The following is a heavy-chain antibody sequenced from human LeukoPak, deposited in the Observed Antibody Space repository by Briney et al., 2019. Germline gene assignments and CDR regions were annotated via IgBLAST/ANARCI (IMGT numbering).Heavy chain of an antibody. V-gene: IGHV4-39*07. CDR1: GVSISSSNSY. J-gene: IGHJ4*02. D-gene: IGHD3-10*01. CDR3: AREYGSGSYHTR. Sequence: TSETLSLTCTVSGVSISSSNSYWGWIRQPPGKGLEWIGSIYYSGNTYYNPSLKSRVTISVDTSKNQFSLKLSSVTAADTAVYYCAREYGSGSYHTRWGQGTLVTVSS. CDR2: IYYSGNT.